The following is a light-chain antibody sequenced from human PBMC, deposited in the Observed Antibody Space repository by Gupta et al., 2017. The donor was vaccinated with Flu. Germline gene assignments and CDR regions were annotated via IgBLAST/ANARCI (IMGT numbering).Light chain of an antibody. CDR3: QTGGSGSHYV. CDR1: SGNSTYT. J-gene: IGLJ1*01. V-gene: IGLV4-69*01. Sequence: KLTCTLRSGNSTYTVAWHQHQPGKGPRDLMKLVSDGSYSKGDGVPDRFSGSSSGAEPYLTISSLRAEDEADYYCQTGGSGSHYVFGTGTRVTVL. CDR2: LVSDGSY.